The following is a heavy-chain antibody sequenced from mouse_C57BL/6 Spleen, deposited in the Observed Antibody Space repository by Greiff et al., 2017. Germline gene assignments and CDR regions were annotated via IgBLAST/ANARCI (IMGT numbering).Heavy chain of an antibody. V-gene: IGHV5-17*01. CDR1: GFTFSDYG. CDR3: ARGGYYDYDEGFAY. D-gene: IGHD2-4*01. CDR2: ISSGSSTI. J-gene: IGHJ3*01. Sequence: EVKLVESGGGLVKPGGSLKLSCAASGFTFSDYGMHWVRQAPEKGLEWVAYISSGSSTIYYADKVKGRFTISRDNAKNTLFLQMTSLRSEDTAMYYCARGGYYDYDEGFAYWGQGTLVTVSA.